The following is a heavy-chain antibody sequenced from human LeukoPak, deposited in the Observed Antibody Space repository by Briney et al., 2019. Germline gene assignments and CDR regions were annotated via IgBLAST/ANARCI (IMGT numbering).Heavy chain of an antibody. J-gene: IGHJ2*01. CDR1: GFTFNTYW. CDR2: VKGDGRET. V-gene: IGHV3-74*01. CDR3: ARAKPADFDL. Sequence: PGGSLRLSCVGSGFTFNTYWIHWVRQAPGKGLVWVSRVKGDGRETNYADSVKGRFTLSRDNAKNTVYLQMNNLRAEDTAEYHCARAKPADFDLWGRGTLVTVSS.